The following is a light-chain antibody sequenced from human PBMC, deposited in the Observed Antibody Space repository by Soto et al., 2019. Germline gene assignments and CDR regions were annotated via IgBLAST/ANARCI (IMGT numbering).Light chain of an antibody. J-gene: IGKJ5*01. CDR2: GAS. CDR1: QTVSSNY. V-gene: IGKV3-20*01. CDR3: QQYTGPPTT. Sequence: EIILAHAPDTLSFSPGERATLSVRASQTVSSNYLAWCQQRPGQAPRLLIYGASTRAAGIPDRFSGSGSGTDFTLTITRLEPEDSAVYFCQQYTGPPTTFGQGTRLEI.